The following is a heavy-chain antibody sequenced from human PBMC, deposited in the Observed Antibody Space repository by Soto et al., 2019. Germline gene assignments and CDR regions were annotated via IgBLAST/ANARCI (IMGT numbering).Heavy chain of an antibody. D-gene: IGHD6-13*01. V-gene: IGHV4-59*01. CDR2: IYYSGNT. Sequence: QVQLQESGPGLVKPSETLSLTCTVSGGSINSYYWTWIRRPPGKGLEWIGYIYYSGNTDYNPSLKSRVTISIDTSKNQFALKLSSVADADTAVYYCARGQQLYYYCNIDVWGQGTTVTVSS. CDR1: GGSINSYY. CDR3: ARGQQLYYYCNIDV. J-gene: IGHJ6*03.